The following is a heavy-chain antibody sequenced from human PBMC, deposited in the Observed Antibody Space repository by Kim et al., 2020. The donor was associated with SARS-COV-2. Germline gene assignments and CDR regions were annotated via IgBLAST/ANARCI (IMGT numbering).Heavy chain of an antibody. Sequence: GTNYAQKFQGRVTMTRDTSISTAYMELSRLRSDDTAVYYCARGPAAMVGYWGQGTLVTVSS. V-gene: IGHV1-2*02. D-gene: IGHD5-18*01. CDR3: ARGPAAMVGY. CDR2: GT. J-gene: IGHJ4*02.